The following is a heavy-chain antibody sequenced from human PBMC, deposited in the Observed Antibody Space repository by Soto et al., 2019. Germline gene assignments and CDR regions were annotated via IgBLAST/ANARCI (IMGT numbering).Heavy chain of an antibody. CDR2: ISYSGST. Sequence: SETLSLTCAVYGGSFSGYYWSWIRQPPGKGLEWIGYISYSGSTYYNPSLKSRISMSIDTSKNHFSLKLSSVTATDAAVYYCARDQGVTTWGNXFDPWGPGALVTVSS. CDR3: ARDQGVTTWGNXFDP. D-gene: IGHD2-8*01. V-gene: IGHV4-34*10. CDR1: GGSFSGYY. J-gene: IGHJ5*02.